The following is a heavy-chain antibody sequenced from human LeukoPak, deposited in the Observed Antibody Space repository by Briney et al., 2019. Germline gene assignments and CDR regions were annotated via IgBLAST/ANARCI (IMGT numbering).Heavy chain of an antibody. Sequence: PSETLSLTCAVYGGSFSGYYWSWIRQPPGKGLEWIGEINHSGSTNYNPSLKRRVTISVDTSKNQFSLKLSSVTAADTAVYYCARCWFGELSCDYWGQGTLVTVSS. D-gene: IGHD3-10*01. J-gene: IGHJ4*02. CDR3: ARCWFGELSCDY. CDR2: INHSGST. CDR1: GGSFSGYY. V-gene: IGHV4-34*01.